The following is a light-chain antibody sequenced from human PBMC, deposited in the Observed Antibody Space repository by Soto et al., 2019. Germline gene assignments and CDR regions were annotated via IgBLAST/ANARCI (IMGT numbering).Light chain of an antibody. V-gene: IGKV3-20*01. Sequence: EIVLTQSPGSLSLSPGERATLSCRASQSVSSSYLAWFQQKPGQAPRLLIYGASSRATGIPDRFSGSGSGTDFTLTISRLEPEDFAVYYCQQYGGFPWTFGQGTKLEIK. CDR3: QQYGGFPWT. CDR2: GAS. J-gene: IGKJ2*02. CDR1: QSVSSSY.